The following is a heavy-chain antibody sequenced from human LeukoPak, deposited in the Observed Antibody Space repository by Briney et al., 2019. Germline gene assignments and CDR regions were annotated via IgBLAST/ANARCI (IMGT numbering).Heavy chain of an antibody. CDR3: AKHHGDYYYYLDV. D-gene: IGHD3-16*01. Sequence: GGSLRLSCVASGFTFSSYWMSWVRQVPGKGLEWVSAISGSGGSTYYADSVKGRFTISRDNSKNTLYLQMNSLRAEDTAVYYCAKHHGDYYYYLDVWGKGTTVTVSS. CDR1: GFTFSSYW. V-gene: IGHV3-23*01. CDR2: ISGSGGST. J-gene: IGHJ6*03.